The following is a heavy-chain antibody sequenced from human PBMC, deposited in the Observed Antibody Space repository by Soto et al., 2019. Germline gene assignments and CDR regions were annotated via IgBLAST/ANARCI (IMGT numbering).Heavy chain of an antibody. V-gene: IGHV3-23*01. CDR3: AKPSALLAGPRDGMDV. D-gene: IGHD6-19*01. J-gene: IGHJ6*02. CDR1: GFTFISYA. CDR2: ISGSGGST. Sequence: GGSLRLSCAASGFTFISYAMSWVRQAPGKGLEWVSAISGSGGSTYYADSVKGRFTISRDNSKNTLYLQMNSLRAEDTAVYYCAKPSALLAGPRDGMDVWGQGTTVTVS.